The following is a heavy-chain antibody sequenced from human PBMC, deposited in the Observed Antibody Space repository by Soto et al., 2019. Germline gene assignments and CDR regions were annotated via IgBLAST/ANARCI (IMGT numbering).Heavy chain of an antibody. CDR3: TREGYCSSTSCYLYYYGMDV. CDR1: GFTFGDYV. J-gene: IGHJ6*02. D-gene: IGHD2-2*01. Sequence: GGSLRLSCTTSGFTFGDYVMSWVRQAPGKGLEWVGFIRSKAYGGTTEYAASVKGRFTTSRDDSKSIAYLQMNSLKTEDTAMFYCTREGYCSSTSCYLYYYGMDVWGQGTTVTVSS. CDR2: IRSKAYGGTT. V-gene: IGHV3-49*04.